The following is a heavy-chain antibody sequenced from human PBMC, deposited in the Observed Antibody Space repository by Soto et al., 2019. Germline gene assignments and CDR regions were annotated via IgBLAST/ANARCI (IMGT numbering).Heavy chain of an antibody. Sequence: KELEWVAVISYDGSNKYYADSVKGRFTISRDNSKNTLYLQMNSLRAEDTAVYYCARDRDSSGWLYYYYYGMDVWGQGTTVTVSS. CDR2: ISYDGSNK. D-gene: IGHD6-19*01. CDR3: ARDRDSSGWLYYYYYGMDV. J-gene: IGHJ6*02. V-gene: IGHV3-30-3*01.